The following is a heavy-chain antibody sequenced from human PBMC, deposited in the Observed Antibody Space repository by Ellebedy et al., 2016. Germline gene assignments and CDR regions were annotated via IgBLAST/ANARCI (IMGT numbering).Heavy chain of an antibody. V-gene: IGHV3-74*01. D-gene: IGHD2-21*01. J-gene: IGHJ3*02. CDR3: ARDIGGDNAFDI. Sequence: GGSLRLSCAASGFTFSSYWMHWVRQAPGKGLVWVSRINSDGRSYADSVKGRFTISRDNAKNTLYLQMNSLRAEDTAVYYCARDIGGDNAFDIWGQGTMVTVSS. CDR1: GFTFSSYW. CDR2: INSDGR.